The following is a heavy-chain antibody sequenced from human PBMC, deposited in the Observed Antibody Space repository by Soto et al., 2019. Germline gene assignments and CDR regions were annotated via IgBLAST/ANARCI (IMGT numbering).Heavy chain of an antibody. CDR2: ISYSGST. Sequence: QVQLQESGPGLVKPSQTLSLTCTVSGGSISSGGYYWSWIRQHPGKGLEWIGYISYSGSTYYNPSLKSRVTISVDTSKNQFSLKLSSVTAADTAVYYCARDRRYCSSTSCPSPNRPYYFDYWGQGTLVTVSS. CDR1: GGSISSGGYY. CDR3: ARDRRYCSSTSCPSPNRPYYFDY. V-gene: IGHV4-31*03. J-gene: IGHJ4*02. D-gene: IGHD2-2*01.